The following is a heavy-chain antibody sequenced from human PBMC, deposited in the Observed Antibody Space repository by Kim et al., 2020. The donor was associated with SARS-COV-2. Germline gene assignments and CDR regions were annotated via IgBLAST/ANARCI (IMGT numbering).Heavy chain of an antibody. Sequence: SETLSLTCTVSGGSISSYYWSGIRQPAGKGLEWIGRIYANGRTDYNPSLKSRVTMSMDTSKNQVSLKLSAVTAADTAVYYCARREAGSNYFAYWGQGTLVTVSS. V-gene: IGHV4-4*07. CDR1: GGSISSYY. CDR2: IYANGRT. D-gene: IGHD1-26*01. CDR3: ARREAGSNYFAY. J-gene: IGHJ4*02.